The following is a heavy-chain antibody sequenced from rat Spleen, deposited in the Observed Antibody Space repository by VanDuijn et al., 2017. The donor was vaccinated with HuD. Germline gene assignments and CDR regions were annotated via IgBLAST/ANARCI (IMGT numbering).Heavy chain of an antibody. Sequence: EVQLVESGGGLVQPGRSLKLSCVASGFTFNNYWMTWIRQAPGKGLEWVASITNTGRSTYYPDSVRGRFAISRDTAANTLYLQMSSLRSEDTATYYCARHGEQLFDFWGPGTMVTVSS. J-gene: IGHJ1*01. CDR3: ARHGEQLFDF. D-gene: IGHD1-10*01. CDR2: ITNTGRST. CDR1: GFTFNNYW. V-gene: IGHV5-31*01.